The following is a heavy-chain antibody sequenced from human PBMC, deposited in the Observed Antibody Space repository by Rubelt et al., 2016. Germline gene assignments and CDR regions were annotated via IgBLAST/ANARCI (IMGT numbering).Heavy chain of an antibody. D-gene: IGHD2-2*01. V-gene: IGHV1-24*01. Sequence: QVQLVQSGAEVKKPGASVKVSCKVSGYTLTELSMHWVRQAPGKGLEWMGGFDPEDGETIYAQKFQGRVTMTENQSTGTAYMELSSLRSEDTAVYYCATGIVVVPAHVPSRDYWGQGTLVTVSS. CDR1: GYTLTELS. CDR2: FDPEDGET. J-gene: IGHJ4*02. CDR3: ATGIVVVPAHVPSRDY.